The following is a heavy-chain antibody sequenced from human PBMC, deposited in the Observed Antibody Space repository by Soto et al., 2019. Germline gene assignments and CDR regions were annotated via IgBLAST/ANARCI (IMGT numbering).Heavy chain of an antibody. CDR1: GDSISSGGHS. J-gene: IGHJ6*01. Sequence: SETLSLTGAVSGDSISSGGHSWSWIRQPPGKCLELIGYIYQSGSTYYNPSLKSRVTISVDRSRNQFSLKLSSLNASDTAVYFCATQSYSNYGAYYYYAMDVCRQRTTVTVSS. V-gene: IGHV4-30-2*01. CDR2: IYQSGST. D-gene: IGHD4-4*01. CDR3: ATQSYSNYGAYYYYAMDV.